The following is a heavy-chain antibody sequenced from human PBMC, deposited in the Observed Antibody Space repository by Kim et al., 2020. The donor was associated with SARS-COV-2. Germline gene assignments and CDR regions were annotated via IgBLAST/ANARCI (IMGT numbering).Heavy chain of an antibody. Sequence: AESVKGRFTISRDNSKNTLYLLMNSLRAEDTAVYYCARESPGIAVALGYWGRGTLVTVSS. CDR3: ARESPGIAVALGY. J-gene: IGHJ4*02. V-gene: IGHV3-30*01. D-gene: IGHD6-19*01.